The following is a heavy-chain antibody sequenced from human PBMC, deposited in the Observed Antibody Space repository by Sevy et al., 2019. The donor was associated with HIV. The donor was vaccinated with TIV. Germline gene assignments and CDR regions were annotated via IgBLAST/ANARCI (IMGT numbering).Heavy chain of an antibody. CDR1: GFTFSNYA. V-gene: IGHV3-7*01. CDR2: INQDGSEM. Sequence: GGSLRLSCAASGFTFSNYAMSWVRQAPGKGPEWVANINQDGSEMYYVDSVKGRFTISRDNAESALYLQMHGLRAEDAATYFCARRYFDLWGQGTVVTVSS. J-gene: IGHJ4*02. CDR3: ARRYFDL.